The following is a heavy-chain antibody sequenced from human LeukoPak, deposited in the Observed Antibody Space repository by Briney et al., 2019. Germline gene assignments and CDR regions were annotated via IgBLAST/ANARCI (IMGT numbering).Heavy chain of an antibody. CDR3: AGTVAGTPYYMDV. J-gene: IGHJ6*03. D-gene: IGHD6-19*01. CDR2: VNHRGST. Sequence: SETLSLTCVVYGGSFIGYYWSWIRQPPGKGLEWIGEVNHRGSTNYNPSLKSRVTISVDTSKNQVSLKLSSVTVADTAVYYCAGTVAGTPYYMDVWGKGTTVIVSS. CDR1: GGSFIGYY. V-gene: IGHV4-34*01.